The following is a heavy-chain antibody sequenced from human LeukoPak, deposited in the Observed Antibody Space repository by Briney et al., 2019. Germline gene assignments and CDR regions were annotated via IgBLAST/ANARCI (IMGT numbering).Heavy chain of an antibody. J-gene: IGHJ3*02. CDR1: GFTFRSYT. D-gene: IGHD1-14*01. CDR3: ARGWDGIDAFDI. CDR2: LSPTRFYK. V-gene: IGHV3-21*01. Sequence: PGGSLRLSCAASGFTFRSYTMNWVRQAPGKGLEWVSSLSPTRFYKYHADSLKGRFTISRDNSKNTLYLQMNSLRAEDTAVYYCARGWDGIDAFDIWGQGTMVTVSS.